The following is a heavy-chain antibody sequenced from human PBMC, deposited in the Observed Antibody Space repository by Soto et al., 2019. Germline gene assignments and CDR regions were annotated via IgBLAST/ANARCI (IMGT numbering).Heavy chain of an antibody. CDR2: INSDGSIT. Sequence: PGGSLRLSCAASGFTFSGYWMHWVRQVPGKGLVWVSRINSDGSITGYADSVKGRFTISRENAKNTLYLQMSNLRVEDTAVYYCTRDASRDSSARGWFDPWGPGTLVTVS. D-gene: IGHD6-13*01. J-gene: IGHJ5*02. CDR3: TRDASRDSSARGWFDP. V-gene: IGHV3-74*01. CDR1: GFTFSGYW.